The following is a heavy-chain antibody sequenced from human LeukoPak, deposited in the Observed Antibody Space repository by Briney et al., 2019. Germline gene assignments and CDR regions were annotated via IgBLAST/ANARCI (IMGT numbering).Heavy chain of an antibody. CDR3: ARTVLGYCSSTSCNTQLDY. CDR2: INPSGGST. Sequence: ASVKVSCKASGYTFTSYYMHCVRQAPGQGLEWMEIINPSGGSTSYAQKFQGRVTMTRDTSTSTVYMELSSLRSEDTAVYYCARTVLGYCSSTSCNTQLDYWGQGTLVTVSS. CDR1: GYTFTSYY. D-gene: IGHD2-2*02. V-gene: IGHV1-46*01. J-gene: IGHJ4*02.